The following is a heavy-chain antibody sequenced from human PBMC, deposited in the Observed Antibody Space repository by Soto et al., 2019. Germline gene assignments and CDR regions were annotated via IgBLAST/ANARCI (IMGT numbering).Heavy chain of an antibody. D-gene: IGHD5-18*01. V-gene: IGHV3-23*01. CDR3: AKALVPALTAKFGY. Sequence: GGSLRLSCAASGFIFNNYAMTWVRQAPGKGLEWVSTVTASGGGTFYANSVKGRFTISRDNSRNTLHLQMSSLRVGDTALYYCAKALVPALTAKFGYWGQGTLVTVSS. CDR2: VTASGGGT. J-gene: IGHJ4*02. CDR1: GFIFNNYA.